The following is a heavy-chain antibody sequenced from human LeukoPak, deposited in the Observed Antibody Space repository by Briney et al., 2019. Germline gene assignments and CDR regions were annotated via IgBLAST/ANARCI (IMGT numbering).Heavy chain of an antibody. Sequence: GESLKISCKGSGYSFTSYWIGWVRQMTGKGLEWMGIIYPGDSDTRYSPSFQGQVTISADKSISTAYLQWSSLKASDTAMYYCARHRDEGDHVPGAFDIWGQGTMVTVSS. V-gene: IGHV5-51*01. CDR1: GYSFTSYW. J-gene: IGHJ3*02. CDR2: IYPGDSDT. D-gene: IGHD2-21*02. CDR3: ARHRDEGDHVPGAFDI.